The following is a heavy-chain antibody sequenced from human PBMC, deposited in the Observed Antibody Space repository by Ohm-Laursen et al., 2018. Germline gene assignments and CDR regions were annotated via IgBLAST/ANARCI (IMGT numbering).Heavy chain of an antibody. CDR3: ARDSSSGWYHNY. D-gene: IGHD6-19*01. Sequence: SLRLSCSAPGFTVSSNYMSWVRQAPGKGLEWVSVIYSGGSTYYADSVKGRFTISRDKSKNTLYLQMNSLRAEDTAVYYCARDSSSGWYHNYWGQGTLVTVSS. CDR1: GFTVSSNY. J-gene: IGHJ4*02. V-gene: IGHV3-66*01. CDR2: IYSGGST.